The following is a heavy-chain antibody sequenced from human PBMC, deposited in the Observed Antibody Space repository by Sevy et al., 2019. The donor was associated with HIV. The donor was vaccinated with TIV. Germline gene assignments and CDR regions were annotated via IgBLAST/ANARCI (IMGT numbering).Heavy chain of an antibody. J-gene: IGHJ6*02. D-gene: IGHD6-25*01. CDR3: ANDQRLGTGGYYYYYYGMDV. CDR1: GFTFSSYG. V-gene: IGHV3-30*18. Sequence: GGSLRLSCAASGFTFSSYGMHWVRQAPGKGLEWVAVISYDGSNKYYADSVKDRFTISRDNSKNTLYLKMNSLRAEETAVYSCANDQRLGTGGYYYYYYGMDVWGQGTTVTVSS. CDR2: ISYDGSNK.